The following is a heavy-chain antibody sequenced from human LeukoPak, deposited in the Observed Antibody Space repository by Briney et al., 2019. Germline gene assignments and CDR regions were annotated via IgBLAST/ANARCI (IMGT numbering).Heavy chain of an antibody. D-gene: IGHD3-3*01. J-gene: IGHJ3*02. Sequence: ASVKVSCKASGFTFTSSAVQWVRQARGQRLEWIGWIVVGSGNTNYAQKFQERVTITRDMSTSTAYMELSSLRSEDTAVYYCAAGHRYYDFWSGYYPDAFDIWGQGTMVTVSS. CDR1: GFTFTSSA. V-gene: IGHV1-58*01. CDR2: IVVGSGNT. CDR3: AAGHRYYDFWSGYYPDAFDI.